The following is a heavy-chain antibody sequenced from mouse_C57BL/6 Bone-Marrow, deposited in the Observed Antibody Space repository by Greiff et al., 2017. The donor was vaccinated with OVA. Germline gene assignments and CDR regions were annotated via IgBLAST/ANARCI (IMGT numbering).Heavy chain of an antibody. D-gene: IGHD2-13*01. Sequence: EVQGVESGGGLVQPGGSLKLSCAASGFTFSDYGMAWVRQAPRKGPEWVAFISNLAYSIYYADTVTGRFTISRENAKNTLYLEMSSLRSDDTAMYYCARHGDYGAMDYWGQGTSVTVSS. CDR2: ISNLAYSI. V-gene: IGHV5-15*01. CDR3: ARHGDYGAMDY. J-gene: IGHJ4*01. CDR1: GFTFSDYG.